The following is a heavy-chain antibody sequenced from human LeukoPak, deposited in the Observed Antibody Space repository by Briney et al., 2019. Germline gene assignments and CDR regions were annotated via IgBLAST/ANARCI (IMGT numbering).Heavy chain of an antibody. CDR3: TRGPGGGGAFDI. D-gene: IGHD3-10*01. Sequence: SQTLSLTCVISGDSVSSNTAAWNWIRQSPSRGLEWLGRTYYRSKWYNDYAVSVKSRITINPDTSKNQFSLQLNSVTPEDTAVYFCTRGPGGGGAFDIWGQGTMVTVSS. CDR2: TYYRSKWYN. V-gene: IGHV6-1*01. CDR1: GDSVSSNTAA. J-gene: IGHJ3*02.